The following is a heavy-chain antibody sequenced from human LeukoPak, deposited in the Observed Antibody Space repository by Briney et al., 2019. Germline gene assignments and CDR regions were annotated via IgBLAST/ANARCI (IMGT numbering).Heavy chain of an antibody. V-gene: IGHV1-69*06. CDR1: GGTFSSYA. CDR3: ARDWQVDPPVAFDI. CDR2: IIPIYGTA. Sequence: ASVKVSCKASGGTFSSYAISWVRQAPGQGLEWMGGIIPIYGTANYAQKFQGRVTITADKSTSTAYMELSSLRSEDTAVYYCARDWQVDPPVAFDIWGQGTMVTVSS. D-gene: IGHD1-26*01. J-gene: IGHJ3*02.